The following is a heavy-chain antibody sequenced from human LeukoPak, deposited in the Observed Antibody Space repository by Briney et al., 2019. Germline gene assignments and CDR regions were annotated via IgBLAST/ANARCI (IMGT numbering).Heavy chain of an antibody. CDR2: ISYDGSNK. CDR1: GFTFSSYG. D-gene: IGHD4-17*01. J-gene: IGHJ5*02. V-gene: IGHV3-30*18. Sequence: PGGSLRLSCAASGFTFSSYGMHWVRQAPGKGLEWVAVISYDGSNKYYADSVKGRFTISRDNSKNTLYLQMNSLRAKDTAVYYCAKLGITVTTGNWFDPWGQGTLVTVSS. CDR3: AKLGITVTTGNWFDP.